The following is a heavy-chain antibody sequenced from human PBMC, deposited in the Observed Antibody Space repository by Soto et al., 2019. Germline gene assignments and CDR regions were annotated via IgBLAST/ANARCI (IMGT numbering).Heavy chain of an antibody. J-gene: IGHJ4*02. D-gene: IGHD2-2*01. CDR1: GSSFTTYN. Sequence: EVQLVESGGDLIQPGGSLRLTCTASGSSFTTYNMNWVRQAPGKELEWISYISSSGDSKYYADSVKGRFTIFRDNAKSSLYLQMDSLRDEDTAVYYCARDGYDNTGPGDWGQGTLVTVSS. V-gene: IGHV3-48*02. CDR3: ARDGYDNTGPGD. CDR2: ISSSGDSK.